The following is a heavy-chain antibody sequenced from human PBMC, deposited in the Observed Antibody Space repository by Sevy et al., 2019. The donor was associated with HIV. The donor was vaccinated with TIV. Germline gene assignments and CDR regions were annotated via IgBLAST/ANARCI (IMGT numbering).Heavy chain of an antibody. D-gene: IGHD3-16*01. J-gene: IGHJ6*02. Sequence: RGSLRLSCAASGFTFLSYAMHWVRQAPGKGLEWVAVISYDESNEFYADSVKGRFTISRDNSKNTLYLQMNSLRPEDTAVYYSARDHYGNYYYYAMDVWGQGTTVTVSS. V-gene: IGHV3-30-3*01. CDR1: GFTFLSYA. CDR3: ARDHYGNYYYYAMDV. CDR2: ISYDESNE.